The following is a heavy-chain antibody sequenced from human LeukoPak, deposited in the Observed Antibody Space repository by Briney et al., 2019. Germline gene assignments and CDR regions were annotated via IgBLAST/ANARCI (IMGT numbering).Heavy chain of an antibody. J-gene: IGHJ4*02. D-gene: IGHD6-19*01. Sequence: SVKVSCKASGGTFSSYAISWVRQAPGQGLEWIGGIIPIFGTANYAQKFQGRVTITADKSTSTAYMELSSLRSEDTAVYYCARVAGYSSGWYNDYWGQGTLVTVSS. CDR2: IIPIFGTA. V-gene: IGHV1-69*06. CDR3: ARVAGYSSGWYNDY. CDR1: GGTFSSYA.